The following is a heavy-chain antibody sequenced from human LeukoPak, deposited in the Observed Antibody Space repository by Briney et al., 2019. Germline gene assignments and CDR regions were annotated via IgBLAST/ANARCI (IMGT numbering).Heavy chain of an antibody. CDR3: APVPAASDVGP. Sequence: GGSLRLSCAASGFTFSSYAMSWVRQAPGKGLEWVSAVSGSGGSTYYADSVKGRFTISRDNSKNTLYLQMNSLRAEDTAVYYCAPVPAASDVGPWGQATLVSVSS. CDR1: GFTFSSYA. D-gene: IGHD2-2*01. CDR2: VSGSGGST. V-gene: IGHV3-23*01. J-gene: IGHJ5*02.